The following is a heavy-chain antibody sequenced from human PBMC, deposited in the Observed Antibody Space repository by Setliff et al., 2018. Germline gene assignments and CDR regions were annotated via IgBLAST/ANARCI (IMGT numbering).Heavy chain of an antibody. D-gene: IGHD3-9*01. J-gene: IGHJ4*02. CDR2: INWNGGST. Sequence: PGGSLRLSCAASGFTFSGYYMQWVRQAPGKGLEWVSGINWNGGSTGYADSVKGRFTISRDNAKNSLYLQMNSLRAEGTAVYYCAKGSRDDWESDYWGQGTQVTVSS. V-gene: IGHV3-20*04. CDR1: GFTFSGYY. CDR3: AKGSRDDWESDY.